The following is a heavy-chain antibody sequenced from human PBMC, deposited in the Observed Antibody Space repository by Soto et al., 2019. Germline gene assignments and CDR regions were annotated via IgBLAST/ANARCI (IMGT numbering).Heavy chain of an antibody. CDR1: GYSISSGYY. Sequence: SEILSLTCAISGYSISSGYYWGWIRQPPGKGLEWIGSIYHSGSTYYNPSLKSRVTISVDTSKNQFSLKLSSVTAADSAVYYCARDRRYDILTGYSIFDAFDIWGQGTMATVSS. V-gene: IGHV4-38-2*02. D-gene: IGHD3-9*01. CDR3: ARDRRYDILTGYSIFDAFDI. CDR2: IYHSGST. J-gene: IGHJ3*02.